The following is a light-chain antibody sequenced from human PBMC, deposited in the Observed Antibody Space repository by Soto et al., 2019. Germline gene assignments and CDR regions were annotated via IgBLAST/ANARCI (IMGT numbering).Light chain of an antibody. CDR1: SSDVGGYNY. CDR3: SSYTTSSTVV. Sequence: QSVLTQPASVSGSPGQSITISCTGTSSDVGGYNYVSWYQHYPGKAPKLMIYEVSNRPSGASNRFSGSKSGNTASLTISGLQAEDEADYYCSSYTTSSTVVFGGGTKVTVL. V-gene: IGLV2-14*01. J-gene: IGLJ2*01. CDR2: EVS.